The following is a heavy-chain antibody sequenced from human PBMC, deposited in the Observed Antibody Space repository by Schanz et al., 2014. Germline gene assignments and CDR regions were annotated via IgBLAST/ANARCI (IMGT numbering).Heavy chain of an antibody. CDR2: FNDGGVNK. V-gene: IGHV3-23*01. D-gene: IGHD6-13*01. CDR3: AKSQGSSFDS. CDR1: GFSFSSYA. Sequence: EVQLLESGGGLVEPGGSLRLSCAASGFSFSSYAMSWVRQAPGKGLEWVSSFNDGGVNKYYADSVKGRFTISSDNSKSTLYLQMSSLRAKDTAVYYCAKSQGSSFDSWGQGTLVTVSS. J-gene: IGHJ4*02.